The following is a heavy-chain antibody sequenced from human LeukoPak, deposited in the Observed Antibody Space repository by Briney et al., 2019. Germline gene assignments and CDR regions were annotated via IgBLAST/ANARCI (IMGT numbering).Heavy chain of an antibody. J-gene: IGHJ4*02. Sequence: GASVKVSCKASGYTFTGYYMHWVRQAPGQGLEWMGWINPSSGGTNYAQKFQGRVTMTRDTSISTAYMELSRLRSDDTAVYYCARESVPAVAARRGLNYWGQGTLVAVSS. CDR2: INPSSGGT. V-gene: IGHV1-2*02. D-gene: IGHD6-6*01. CDR1: GYTFTGYY. CDR3: ARESVPAVAARRGLNY.